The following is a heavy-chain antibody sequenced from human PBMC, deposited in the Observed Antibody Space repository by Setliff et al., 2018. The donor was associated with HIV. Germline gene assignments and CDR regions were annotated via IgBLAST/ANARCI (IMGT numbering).Heavy chain of an antibody. V-gene: IGHV4-59*11. D-gene: IGHD3-22*01. CDR1: GGSISSHY. J-gene: IGHJ4*02. CDR3: ARGEPPASRSGLLY. CDR2: IYYSGST. Sequence: PSETLSLTCTVSGGSISSHYWSWIRQPTGKGLERIGIIYYSGSTNYNPSLKIRVTISVDTSKNQFSLKLISVTAADTAVYYCARGEPPASRSGLLYWGQGMLVTVS.